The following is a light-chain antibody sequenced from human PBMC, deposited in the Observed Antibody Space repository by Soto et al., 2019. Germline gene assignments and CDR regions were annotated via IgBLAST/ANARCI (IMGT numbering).Light chain of an antibody. CDR2: GAS. CDR3: QQYNKWPRT. CDR1: QSLSSN. J-gene: IGKJ1*01. V-gene: IGKV3-15*01. Sequence: EIVMTQSPATLSVSPGERATLSCRASQSLSSNLAWYQQKPGQVPRLLIYGASTRDTGIPARFSGSGSGTEFPLTISSLQSEDFAVYYCQQYNKWPRTFGQGTKVEIK.